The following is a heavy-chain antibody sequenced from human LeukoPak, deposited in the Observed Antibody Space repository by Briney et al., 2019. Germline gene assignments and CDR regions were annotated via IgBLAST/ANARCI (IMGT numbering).Heavy chain of an antibody. CDR1: GFTFSSYS. Sequence: GGSLRLSCAASGFTFSSYSMNWVRQAPGKGLEWVSSISSSSSYIHYADSVKGRFTISRDNAKNSLYLQMNSLRAEDTAVYYCARDEDYADAFDIWGQGTMVTVSS. CDR3: ARDEDYADAFDI. J-gene: IGHJ3*02. CDR2: ISSSSSYI. D-gene: IGHD4-17*01. V-gene: IGHV3-21*01.